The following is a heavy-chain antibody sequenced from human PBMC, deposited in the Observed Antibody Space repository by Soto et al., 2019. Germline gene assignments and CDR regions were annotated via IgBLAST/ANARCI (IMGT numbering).Heavy chain of an antibody. J-gene: IGHJ4*02. CDR3: AKNSDYSGFDY. D-gene: IGHD1-26*01. V-gene: IGHV3-30*18. CDR1: GFTFSRYD. Sequence: QVQLVESGGGVGQSGRSLRLSCAASGFTFSRYDMHWVRQAPGKGLQWVAVMPYDGSNKYYADSVKGRFTISRDNSKNTLYLQMNSLSPEDTAVYYCAKNSDYSGFDYWGQGTLVTVSS. CDR2: MPYDGSNK.